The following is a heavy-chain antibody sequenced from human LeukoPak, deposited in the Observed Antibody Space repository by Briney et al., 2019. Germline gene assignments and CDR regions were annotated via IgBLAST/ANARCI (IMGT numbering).Heavy chain of an antibody. D-gene: IGHD4-23*01. CDR1: GFTFSDYY. Sequence: PGGSLRLSCAASGFTFSDYYMSWIRQAPGKGLEWVANIKQDGSEKYYVDSVKGRFTISRDNAKNSLYLQMNSLRAEDTALYYCAKDRGFYGGKGGVFDYWGQGTLVTVSS. CDR2: IKQDGSEK. CDR3: AKDRGFYGGKGGVFDY. J-gene: IGHJ4*02. V-gene: IGHV3-7*03.